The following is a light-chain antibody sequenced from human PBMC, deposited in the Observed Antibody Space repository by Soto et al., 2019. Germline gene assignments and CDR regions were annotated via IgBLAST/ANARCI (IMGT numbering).Light chain of an antibody. CDR1: QSVRSN. CDR3: QQYGTVPWT. CDR2: DAS. J-gene: IGKJ1*01. Sequence: GMKKSAAALSVYPGERATLSCRASQSVRSNLAWYQQNPGQAPRLVIYDASYRATGTPARFSGSGSGTDFTLSINGLDPEDLAVYYCQQYGTVPWTFGQGTKVDIK. V-gene: IGKV3D-15*01.